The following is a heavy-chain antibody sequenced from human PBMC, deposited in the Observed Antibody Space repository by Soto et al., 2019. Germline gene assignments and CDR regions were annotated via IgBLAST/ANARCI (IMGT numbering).Heavy chain of an antibody. Sequence: EASVKVSCKASGGTFSSYSISWVRQAPGQGLEWMGGIIPIFGTANYAQKFQGRVTITADESTSTAYMELSSLRSEDTAVYYCARALPPYYYGMDVWGQGTTVTVSS. J-gene: IGHJ6*02. V-gene: IGHV1-69*13. CDR2: IIPIFGTA. CDR3: ARALPPYYYGMDV. CDR1: GGTFSSYS.